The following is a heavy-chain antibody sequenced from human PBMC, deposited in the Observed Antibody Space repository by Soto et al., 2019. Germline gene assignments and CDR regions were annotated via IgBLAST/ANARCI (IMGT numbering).Heavy chain of an antibody. CDR2: ISGSDGST. V-gene: IGHV3-23*01. CDR1: GFTFSSYA. CDR3: AKARIPNYDSSVATDAFDI. J-gene: IGHJ3*02. D-gene: IGHD3-22*01. Sequence: GGSLRLSCAASGFTFSSYAMSWVRQAPGKGLEWVSAISGSDGSTYYADSVKGRFTISRDNSKNPLYLQMNSLRAEDTAVYYCAKARIPNYDSSVATDAFDIWGQGTMVTVSS.